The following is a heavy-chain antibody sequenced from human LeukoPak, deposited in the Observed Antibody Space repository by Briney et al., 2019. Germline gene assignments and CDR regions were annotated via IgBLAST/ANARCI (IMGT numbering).Heavy chain of an antibody. J-gene: IGHJ4*02. D-gene: IGHD4-11*01. CDR3: ARGSDNTVTSDY. V-gene: IGHV4-34*01. Sequence: SETLSLTCSVSGGSISSYYWSWIRQPPGKGLEWIGEINHSGSTNYNPSLKSRVTISVDTSKNQFSLKLSSVTAADTAVYYCARGSDNTVTSDYWGQGTLVTVSS. CDR1: GGSISSYY. CDR2: INHSGST.